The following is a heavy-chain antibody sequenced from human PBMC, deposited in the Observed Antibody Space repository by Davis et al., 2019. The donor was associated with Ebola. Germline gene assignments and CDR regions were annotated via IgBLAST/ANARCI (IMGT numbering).Heavy chain of an antibody. CDR1: GGSISSGGYS. CDR2: IYHSGST. J-gene: IGHJ4*02. CDR3: ARAEGYSSGPGAY. V-gene: IGHV4-30-2*01. D-gene: IGHD6-25*01. Sequence: SETLSLTCAVSGGSISSGGYSWSWIRQPPGKGLEWIGYIYHSGSTYYNPSLKSRVTISVDTSKDQFSLKLSSVTAADTAVYYCARAEGYSSGPGAYWGQGTLVTVSS.